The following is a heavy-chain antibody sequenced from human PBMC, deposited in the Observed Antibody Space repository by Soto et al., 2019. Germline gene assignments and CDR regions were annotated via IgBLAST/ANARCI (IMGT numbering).Heavy chain of an antibody. Sequence: GGSLRLSCAASGFTFSSYAMHWVRQAPGKGLEYVSAISSNGGSTYYADSVKGRFTISRDNSKNTLYLQMSSLRAEDTAVYYCVKETDSYGSYWGQGTLVTVSS. CDR1: GFTFSSYA. J-gene: IGHJ4*02. D-gene: IGHD5-18*01. CDR2: ISSNGGST. V-gene: IGHV3-64D*06. CDR3: VKETDSYGSY.